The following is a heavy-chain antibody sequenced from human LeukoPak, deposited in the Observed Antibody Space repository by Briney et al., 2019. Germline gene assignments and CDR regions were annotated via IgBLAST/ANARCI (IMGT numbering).Heavy chain of an antibody. CDR1: GFTFDDYG. J-gene: IGHJ4*02. CDR3: ARRRVTVVRGIDITSYYFDY. V-gene: IGHV3-20*04. D-gene: IGHD3-10*01. Sequence: GGSLRLSCAASGFTFDDYGMSWVRQAPGKGLEWVSGINWNGGSTGYADSVKGRFTISRDNAKNSLYLQMNSLRAEDTALYYCARRRVTVVRGIDITSYYFDYWGQGTLVTVSS. CDR2: INWNGGST.